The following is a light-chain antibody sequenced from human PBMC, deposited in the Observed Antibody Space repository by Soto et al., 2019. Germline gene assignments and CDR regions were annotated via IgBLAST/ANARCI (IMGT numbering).Light chain of an antibody. CDR1: QSVSISY. Sequence: EIVVTQSPGTLSLSPGERATLSCRASQSVSISYLAWYQQKPGQAPRLLIYGASSRATGIPDRFSGSGSGTDFTLTISRLQAENFAVYYCQQYISSPRTFGGGTKVEI. V-gene: IGKV3-20*01. CDR3: QQYISSPRT. J-gene: IGKJ4*01. CDR2: GAS.